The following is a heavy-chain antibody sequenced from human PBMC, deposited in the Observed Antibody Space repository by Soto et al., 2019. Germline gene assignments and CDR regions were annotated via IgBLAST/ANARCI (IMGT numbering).Heavy chain of an antibody. V-gene: IGHV3-30*18. CDR3: AKGRALEIHSAFYI. CDR1: GFTLSSYG. Sequence: QVPLVESGGGVVQPGRSLRLSCEVSGFTLSSYGMHWVRQAPGKGLEWVGAISSDGSKQSYGDSVKGRFTSSRHNTKNTVYLQMNSRRGDDTAVYYFAKGRALEIHSAFYIWGQGTMVTVSS. CDR2: ISSDGSKQ. J-gene: IGHJ3*02.